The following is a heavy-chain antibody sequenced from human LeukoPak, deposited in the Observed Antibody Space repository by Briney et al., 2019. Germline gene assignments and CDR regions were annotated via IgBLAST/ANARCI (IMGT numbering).Heavy chain of an antibody. J-gene: IGHJ1*01. CDR2: LSGSGGST. D-gene: IGHD6-13*01. CDR1: GFTFSSYA. V-gene: IGHV3-23*01. CDR3: AKGGSSWFASFHH. Sequence: PGGSLRLSCAASGFTFSSYAMNWVRQAPGKGLEWVSGLSGSGGSTYYADSVKGRFTISRDISKNTLYLQMNSLRAEDTAVYYCAKGGSSWFASFHHWGQGTLVTVS.